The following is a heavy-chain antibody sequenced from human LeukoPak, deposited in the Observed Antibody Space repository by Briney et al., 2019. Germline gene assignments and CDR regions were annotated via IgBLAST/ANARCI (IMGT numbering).Heavy chain of an antibody. CDR2: ISSSGRTM. CDR3: AKDMGYYDGFDY. V-gene: IGHV3-48*03. CDR1: GFIFSSYE. D-gene: IGHD3-22*01. J-gene: IGHJ4*02. Sequence: GGSLRLSCAASGFIFSSYEMSWARQAPGKGLEWVSYISSSGRTMYYADSVKGRFTISRDNAKNSLYLQMNSLRAEDTALYYCAKDMGYYDGFDYWGQGTLVTVSS.